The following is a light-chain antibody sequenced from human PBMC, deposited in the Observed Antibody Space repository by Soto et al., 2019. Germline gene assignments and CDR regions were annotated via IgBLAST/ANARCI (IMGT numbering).Light chain of an antibody. Sequence: ESVLTQSPATLSLSPGERVTLPCRASQSVSNYLAWYQQKPGQAPRLLVSAASNRATGIPARFSGSGSGTEFTLTISSLQSEDFAVYYCQQYNNWPPITFGQGTRLEIK. CDR3: QQYNNWPPIT. CDR2: AAS. V-gene: IGKV3-11*01. J-gene: IGKJ5*01. CDR1: QSVSNY.